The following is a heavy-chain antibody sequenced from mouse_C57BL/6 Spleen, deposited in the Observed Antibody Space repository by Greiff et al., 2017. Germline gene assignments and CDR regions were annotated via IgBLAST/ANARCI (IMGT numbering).Heavy chain of an antibody. V-gene: IGHV1-80*01. Sequence: QVQLQQSGAELVKPGASVKISCKASGYAFSSYWMNWVKQRPGTGLEWIGQIYPGDGDTNYNGKFKGNATLTADKSSSTAYMPRSSLTSEDSAVYFCASDYGNCPYAMDYWGQGTSVTVSS. J-gene: IGHJ4*01. D-gene: IGHD2-1*01. CDR3: ASDYGNCPYAMDY. CDR2: IYPGDGDT. CDR1: GYAFSSYW.